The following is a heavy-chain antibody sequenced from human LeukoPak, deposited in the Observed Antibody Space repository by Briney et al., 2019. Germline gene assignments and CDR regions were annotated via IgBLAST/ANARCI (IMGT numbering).Heavy chain of an antibody. J-gene: IGHJ3*02. CDR1: GYTFTGYY. V-gene: IGHV1-2*02. CDR3: ARAPDFWSGYYTGRAFDI. D-gene: IGHD3-3*01. CDR2: INPNSGGT. Sequence: ASVKVSCKASGYTFTGYYMHWVRQAPGQGLEWMGWINPNSGGTNYVQKFQGRVTMTRDTSIGTAYMELSRLRSDDTAVYYCARAPDFWSGYYTGRAFDIWGQGTMVTVSS.